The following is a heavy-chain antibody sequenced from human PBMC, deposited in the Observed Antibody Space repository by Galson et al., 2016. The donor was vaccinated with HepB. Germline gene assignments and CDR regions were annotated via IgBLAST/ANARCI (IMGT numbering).Heavy chain of an antibody. CDR2: ISNDGSKR. J-gene: IGHJ3*01. CDR1: GFTFTNYG. V-gene: IGHV3-30*18. CDR3: AKRDLLWFGDPNAFDV. Sequence: SLRLSCAASGFTFTNYGMNWLRQAPGKGLGWVAYISNDGSKRYFADSVKGRFTISRDNSKNTLFLHMSSLRAEDTAVYYCAKRDLLWFGDPNAFDVWGQGTMVTVSS. D-gene: IGHD3-10*01.